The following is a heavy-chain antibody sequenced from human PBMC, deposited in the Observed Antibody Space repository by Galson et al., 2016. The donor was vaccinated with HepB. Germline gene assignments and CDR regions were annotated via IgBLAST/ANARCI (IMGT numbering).Heavy chain of an antibody. CDR2: TRNKTKSYTT. D-gene: IGHD3-16*01. CDR3: ATGGSRGISDAFGF. J-gene: IGHJ3*01. V-gene: IGHV3-72*01. CDR1: GIPFSISG. Sequence: SLRLSCAASGIPFSISGMHWVRQAPGKGLEWVGRTRNKTKSYTTEYAASVEGRFTISRDDSKNSLYLQMNSLSAEDTAVYYCATGGSRGISDAFGFWGQGTMVTVSS.